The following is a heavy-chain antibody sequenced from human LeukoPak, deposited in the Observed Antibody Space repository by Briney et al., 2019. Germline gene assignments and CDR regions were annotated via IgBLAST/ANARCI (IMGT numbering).Heavy chain of an antibody. Sequence: ASLNLSCKASGDIFSSYGTSWVRQAPGQGLEWMGWIRAYNGNINYAQKLRGSVTLTTDTPTSTAYMELRSLRSDDTAVYFWARDQEWLVRGLFDYWGEGTLVTVS. V-gene: IGHV1-18*01. J-gene: IGHJ4*02. CDR2: IRAYNGNI. D-gene: IGHD6-19*01. CDR3: ARDQEWLVRGLFDY. CDR1: GDIFSSYG.